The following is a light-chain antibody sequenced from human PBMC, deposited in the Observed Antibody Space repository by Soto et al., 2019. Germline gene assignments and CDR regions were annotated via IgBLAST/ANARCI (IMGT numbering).Light chain of an antibody. CDR1: QSISNL. Sequence: DIQMTQSPSTLSASVGGRVTITCRASQSISNLLAWYQQKPGKAPKLLIYKASSLQSGVPSRFSGSGSGTEFTLTISSLQPDDSSTYYFQQYATYTHTFGGAIKVDIK. V-gene: IGKV1-5*03. CDR2: KAS. J-gene: IGKJ4*01. CDR3: QQYATYTHT.